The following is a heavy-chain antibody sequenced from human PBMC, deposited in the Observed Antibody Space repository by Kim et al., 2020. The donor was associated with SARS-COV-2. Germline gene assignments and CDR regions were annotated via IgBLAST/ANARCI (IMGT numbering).Heavy chain of an antibody. CDR3: ARVSLGSSSWYYFDY. V-gene: IGHV3-11*05. CDR1: GFTFSDYY. CDR2: ISSSIDYT. Sequence: GGSLRLSCAASGFTFSDYYMSWICQAPGKGLEWVSYISSSIDYTNYADSLKGRVTISRDNAKNSLYLQMNSLRADDTAVYYCARVSLGSSSWYYFDYWG. J-gene: IGHJ4*01. D-gene: IGHD6-13*01.